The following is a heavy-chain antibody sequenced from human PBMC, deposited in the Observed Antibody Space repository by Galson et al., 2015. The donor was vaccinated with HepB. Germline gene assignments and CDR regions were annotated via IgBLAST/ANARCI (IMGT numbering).Heavy chain of an antibody. CDR1: GFTFSSYE. J-gene: IGHJ4*02. Sequence: SLRLSCAASGFTFSSYEMNWVRQAPRKGLEWVSYISSSGSNIYNADSVKGRFTVPRDNAKNSLFLQMNSLRAEDTAVYYCARGISAAGLYYFDYWGQGTLVTVSS. V-gene: IGHV3-48*03. CDR3: ARGISAAGLYYFDY. D-gene: IGHD6-13*01. CDR2: ISSSGSNI.